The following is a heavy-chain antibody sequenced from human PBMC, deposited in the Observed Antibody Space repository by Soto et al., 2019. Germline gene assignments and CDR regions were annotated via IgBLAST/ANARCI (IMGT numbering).Heavy chain of an antibody. CDR1: GYTFSSYG. CDR2: ISAYNGNT. J-gene: IGHJ4*02. D-gene: IGHD3-3*01. Sequence: QVQLVQSGAEVKKPGASVKVSCKASGYTFSSYGISWVRQAPGQGLEWMGWISAYNGNTNYAQKLQGRVTMTTDTSTSRAYMELRSLRADDTAVYYCARDLSGYYDFWSGYYTRFDYWGQGTLVTVSS. V-gene: IGHV1-18*01. CDR3: ARDLSGYYDFWSGYYTRFDY.